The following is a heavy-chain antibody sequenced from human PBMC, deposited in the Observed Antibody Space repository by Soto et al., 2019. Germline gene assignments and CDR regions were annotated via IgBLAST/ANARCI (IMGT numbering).Heavy chain of an antibody. CDR2: ISGSGGST. J-gene: IGHJ3*02. Sequence: HPGGSLRLSCAASGFTFSSYAMSWVRQAPGKGLEWVSAISGSGGSTYYADSVKGRFTISRDNSKNTLYLQMNSLRAEDTAVYYCAKDLAPQQLAHDAFDIWGQGTMVTVSS. D-gene: IGHD6-13*01. CDR1: GFTFSSYA. CDR3: AKDLAPQQLAHDAFDI. V-gene: IGHV3-23*01.